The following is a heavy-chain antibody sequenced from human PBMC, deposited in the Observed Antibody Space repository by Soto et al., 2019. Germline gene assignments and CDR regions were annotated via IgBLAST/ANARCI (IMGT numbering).Heavy chain of an antibody. J-gene: IGHJ6*02. CDR2: INPSGGST. Sequence: QVQLVQSGAEVKKPGASVKVSCKASGYTFTSYYMHWVRQAPGQGLEWMGIINPSGGSTSYAQKFQGRVTMTRDTSTSTVYMELSRLRSEDTAVYYCARALNDDGMDVWGQGTTVTVSS. V-gene: IGHV1-46*01. CDR1: GYTFTSYY. CDR3: ARALNDDGMDV.